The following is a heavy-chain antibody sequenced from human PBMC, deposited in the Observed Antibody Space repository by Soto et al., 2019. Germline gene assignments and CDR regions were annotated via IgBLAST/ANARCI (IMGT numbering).Heavy chain of an antibody. V-gene: IGHV1-69*01. CDR3: ARGDYPRSYYYYYGMDV. CDR1: GGTFSSYA. CDR2: IIPIFGTA. Sequence: QVQLVQSGAEVKKPGSSVKVSCKASGGTFSSYAISWVRQAPGQGLEWMGGIIPIFGTANYAQKFQGRVTITADESTSTAYMDLSSLRSEDTAVYYCARGDYPRSYYYYYGMDVWGQGTTVTVSS. J-gene: IGHJ6*02. D-gene: IGHD4-17*01.